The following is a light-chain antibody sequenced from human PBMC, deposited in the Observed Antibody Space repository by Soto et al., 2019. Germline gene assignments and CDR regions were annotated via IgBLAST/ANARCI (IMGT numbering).Light chain of an antibody. J-gene: IGLJ2*01. Sequence: QSVLTQPPSASGTPGQRVTISCSGSSSNIGGNTVNWYQKVPGAAPKLIIFSNTQRPSGVPDRYSGSKSGTSASLAIGGLQSEDEADYYCSTWDDSLNGPLFGGGTKVTV. V-gene: IGLV1-44*01. CDR3: STWDDSLNGPL. CDR1: SSNIGGNT. CDR2: SNT.